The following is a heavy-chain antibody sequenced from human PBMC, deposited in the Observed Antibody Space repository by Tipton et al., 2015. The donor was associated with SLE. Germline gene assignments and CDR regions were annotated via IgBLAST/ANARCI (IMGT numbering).Heavy chain of an antibody. CDR3: ARGTKLGNHYYYYYMDI. CDR2: IYYSGST. D-gene: IGHD7-27*01. J-gene: IGHJ6*03. V-gene: IGHV4-59*01. Sequence: LRLSCTVSGGSISSYYWSWIRQPPGKGLEWIGYIYYSGSTSYNPSLKSRVTISVDTSKNQFSLKLSSVTAADTAVYYCARGTKLGNHYYYYYMDIWGKGTTVTVSS. CDR1: GGSISSYY.